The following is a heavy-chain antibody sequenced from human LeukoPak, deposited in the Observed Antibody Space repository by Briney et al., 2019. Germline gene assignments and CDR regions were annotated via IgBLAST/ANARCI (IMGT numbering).Heavy chain of an antibody. Sequence: PSETLSLTCTVSGGSISSSSYYWGWIRQPPGKGLEWIGSIYYSGSTYYNPSLTSRVTISVDTSKNQFSLKLSSVTAADTALYYCARLPMAMGVFDYWGQGTLVTVSS. V-gene: IGHV4-39*01. J-gene: IGHJ4*02. D-gene: IGHD3-10*01. CDR2: IYYSGST. CDR1: GGSISSSSYY. CDR3: ARLPMAMGVFDY.